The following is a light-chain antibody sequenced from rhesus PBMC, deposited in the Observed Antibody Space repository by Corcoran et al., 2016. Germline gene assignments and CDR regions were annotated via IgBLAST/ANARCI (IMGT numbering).Light chain of an antibody. J-gene: IGKJ1*01. CDR2: GAS. V-gene: IGKV1-44*01. Sequence: DIQLTHSPSSLSSSVGDRVTITCRASQTISSFLAWYQHKPGKVHKLLLSGASNLESGVPSRFSVNGTGTEFTRTIRSLKTEDFATYYCQQHDSHPWTFGQGTKVEIK. CDR1: QTISSF. CDR3: QQHDSHPWT.